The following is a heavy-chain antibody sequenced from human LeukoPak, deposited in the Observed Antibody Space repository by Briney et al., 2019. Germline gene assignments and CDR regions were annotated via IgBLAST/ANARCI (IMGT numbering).Heavy chain of an antibody. D-gene: IGHD3-3*01. Sequence: ASVKVSCKASGYTFTSYDINWVRQATGQGLEWMGWMNPNSGNTGYAQKFQGRVTMTRNTSISTAYMELSSLRSEDTAVYYCARIPNRDMYCDFWSGYYRGNWFDPWGQGTLVTVSS. CDR1: GYTFTSYD. J-gene: IGHJ5*02. V-gene: IGHV1-8*01. CDR2: MNPNSGNT. CDR3: ARIPNRDMYCDFWSGYYRGNWFDP.